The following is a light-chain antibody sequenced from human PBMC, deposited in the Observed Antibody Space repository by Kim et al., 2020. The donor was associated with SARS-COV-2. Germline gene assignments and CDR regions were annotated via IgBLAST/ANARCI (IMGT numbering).Light chain of an antibody. CDR1: QSVSRSD. CDR2: GTS. Sequence: SPGERATLSCRASQSVSRSDLAWYQHKPGQAPRLGIYGTSTRASGIADRFSGSGSGTDVTLTVSRLEPEDSAVYYCQHYGSSWWTFGPGTKVEIK. J-gene: IGKJ1*01. V-gene: IGKV3-20*01. CDR3: QHYGSSWWT.